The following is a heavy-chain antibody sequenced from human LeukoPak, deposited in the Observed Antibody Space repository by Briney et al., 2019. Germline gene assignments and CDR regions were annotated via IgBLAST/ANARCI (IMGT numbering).Heavy chain of an antibody. CDR3: AKGVDYDFWSGYPYDAFDI. J-gene: IGHJ3*02. CDR2: ISGSGGST. V-gene: IGHV3-23*01. D-gene: IGHD3-3*01. CDR1: GFSFSIYA. Sequence: GGSLRLSCAASGFSFSIYAMSWVRQAPGKGLEGVSDISGSGGSTSYADSVKGRFTISRDNSKNTLYLQMNSLRAEDTAVYYCAKGVDYDFWSGYPYDAFDIWGQGTMVTVSS.